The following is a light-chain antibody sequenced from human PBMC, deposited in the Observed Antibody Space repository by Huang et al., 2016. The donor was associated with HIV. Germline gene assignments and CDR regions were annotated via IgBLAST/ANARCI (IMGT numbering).Light chain of an antibody. CDR2: GAC. CDR3: QQYARSPET. CDR1: QGVSSSY. Sequence: EIVFTQSPGTLSLSPGERATLSCRASQGVSSSYLAWYQHKPGQAPRRLIYGACSRATGIPDRFSGSGSGTDSTLTISRLEPEDFAVYYCQQYARSPETFGQGTKVEIK. J-gene: IGKJ1*01. V-gene: IGKV3-20*01.